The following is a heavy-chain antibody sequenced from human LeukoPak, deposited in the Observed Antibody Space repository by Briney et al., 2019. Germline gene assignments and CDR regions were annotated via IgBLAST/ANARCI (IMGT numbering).Heavy chain of an antibody. CDR2: IIPIFGTA. J-gene: IGHJ4*02. CDR3: ARPRGWLQSAGYFDY. CDR1: GGTFSSYA. D-gene: IGHD5-24*01. V-gene: IGHV1-69*05. Sequence: GSSVKVSCKASGGTFSSYAISWVRQAPGQGLEWMGGIIPIFGTANYAQKFQGRVTITTDESTSTAYMELSSLRSEDTAVYYCARPRGWLQSAGYFDYWGQGTLVTVSS.